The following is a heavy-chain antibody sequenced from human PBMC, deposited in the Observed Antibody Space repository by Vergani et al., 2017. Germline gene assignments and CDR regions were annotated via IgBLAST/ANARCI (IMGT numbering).Heavy chain of an antibody. D-gene: IGHD2-21*02. CDR1: GFTVSSNY. Sequence: EVQLVESGGGLIQPGGSLRLSCAASGFTVSSNYMSWVRQAPGKGLEWVSSISSSSSYIYYADSVKGRFTISRDNAKNSLYLQMNSLRAEDTAVYYCAREGMVTAHYYYYGMDVWGQGTTVTVSS. CDR3: AREGMVTAHYYYYGMDV. V-gene: IGHV3-21*01. CDR2: ISSSSSYI. J-gene: IGHJ6*02.